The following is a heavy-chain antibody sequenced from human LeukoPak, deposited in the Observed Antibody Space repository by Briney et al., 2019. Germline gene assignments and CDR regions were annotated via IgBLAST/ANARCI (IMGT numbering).Heavy chain of an antibody. D-gene: IGHD6-13*01. CDR1: GYTFTSYD. CDR2: IIPIFGTA. Sequence: SVKVSCKASGYTFTSYDINWVRQAPGQGLEWMGGIIPIFGTANYAQKFQGRVTITADESTSTAYMELSSLRSEDTAVYYCANLLGSSSWIDYWGQGTLVTVSS. J-gene: IGHJ4*02. CDR3: ANLLGSSSWIDY. V-gene: IGHV1-69*13.